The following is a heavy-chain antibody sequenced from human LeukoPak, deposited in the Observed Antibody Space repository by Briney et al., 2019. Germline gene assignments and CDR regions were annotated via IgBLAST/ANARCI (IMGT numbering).Heavy chain of an antibody. CDR1: VGTFSSYA. J-gene: IGHJ4*02. CDR2: IIPIFGTA. CDR3: AYHYDFWSGYYPIDY. V-gene: IGHV1-69*13. Sequence: SVKVSCKASVGTFSSYAISWVRQAPGQGLEWMGGIIPIFGTANYAQKFQGRVTITADESTSTAYMELSSLRSEDTAVYYCAYHYDFWSGYYPIDYWGQGTLVTVS. D-gene: IGHD3-3*01.